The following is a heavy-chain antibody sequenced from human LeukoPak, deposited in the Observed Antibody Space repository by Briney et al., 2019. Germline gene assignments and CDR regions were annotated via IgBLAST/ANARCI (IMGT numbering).Heavy chain of an antibody. Sequence: ASVKVSCKASGYTFISYGISWVRQAPGQGPEWMGWISGDKGNTNYAQKFQGRVTMTTDTSTSTVYMELRSLRSDDTAVYYCAREGSYYDSSGYPLDAFDIWGQGTMVTVSS. CDR3: AREGSYYDSSGYPLDAFDI. D-gene: IGHD3-22*01. CDR2: ISGDKGNT. CDR1: GYTFISYG. J-gene: IGHJ3*02. V-gene: IGHV1-18*01.